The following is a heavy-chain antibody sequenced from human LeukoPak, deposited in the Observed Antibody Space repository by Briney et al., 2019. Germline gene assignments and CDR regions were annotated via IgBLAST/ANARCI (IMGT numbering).Heavy chain of an antibody. CDR1: GGSISSSSYY. CDR2: IYYSGST. V-gene: IGHV4-39*07. CDR3: ARDLSGRGAFDI. Sequence: SETLSLTCTVSGGSISSSSYYWGWIRQPPGKGLEWIGSIYYSGSTYYNPSLKSRVTISVDTSKNQFSLKLSSVTAADTAVYYCARDLSGRGAFDIWGQGTMVTVSS. D-gene: IGHD1-14*01. J-gene: IGHJ3*02.